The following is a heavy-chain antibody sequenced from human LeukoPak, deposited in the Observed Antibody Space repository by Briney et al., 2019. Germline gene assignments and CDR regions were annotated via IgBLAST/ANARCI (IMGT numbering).Heavy chain of an antibody. D-gene: IGHD6-19*01. Sequence: SETLSLTCTVSGGSISSGGYYWSWIRQHPGKGLEWIGYIYYSGRTYYNPSLKRRVTISVDTSKNQFSLKLSSVTAADTAVYYCATNGFYSSGWYEDYWGQGTLVTVSS. CDR2: IYYSGRT. CDR1: GGSISSGGYY. V-gene: IGHV4-31*03. J-gene: IGHJ4*02. CDR3: ATNGFYSSGWYEDY.